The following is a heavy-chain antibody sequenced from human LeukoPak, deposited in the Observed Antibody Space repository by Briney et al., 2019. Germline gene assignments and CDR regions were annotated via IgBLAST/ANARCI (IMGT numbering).Heavy chain of an antibody. CDR1: GGSISSSSYY. Sequence: SETLPLTCTVSGGSISSSSYYWGWIRQPPGKGLEWIGSIYYSGSTYYNPSLKSRVTISVDTSKNQFSLKLSSVTAADTAVYYCARMSSGKTYYYYYMDVWGKGTAVTVSS. D-gene: IGHD6-19*01. V-gene: IGHV4-39*01. J-gene: IGHJ6*03. CDR3: ARMSSGKTYYYYYMDV. CDR2: IYYSGST.